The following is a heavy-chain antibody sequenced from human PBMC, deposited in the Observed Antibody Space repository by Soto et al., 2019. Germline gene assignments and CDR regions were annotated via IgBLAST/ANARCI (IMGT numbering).Heavy chain of an antibody. J-gene: IGHJ6*02. V-gene: IGHV1-69*01. CDR3: ARDDATYCGGDCYRYFFYGLDV. Sequence: QVQLVQSGAEVKKPGSSVKVSCKASGGTFSNHAISWVRQAPGQGLEWMGGIIPMFGTADYAQKFQGRVTITADESTTTAPMELSSLRSEDSAVYYCARDDATYCGGDCYRYFFYGLDVWGQGTTVTVSS. CDR2: IIPMFGTA. D-gene: IGHD2-21*02. CDR1: GGTFSNHA.